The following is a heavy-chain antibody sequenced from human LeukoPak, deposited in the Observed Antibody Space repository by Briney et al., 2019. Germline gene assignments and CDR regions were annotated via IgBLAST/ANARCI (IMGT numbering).Heavy chain of an antibody. J-gene: IGHJ1*01. V-gene: IGHV4-34*01. CDR2: INHSGGT. CDR1: GGSFSDNY. CDR3: ARGRWDVRFQN. D-gene: IGHD4-23*01. Sequence: SETLSLNCAGYGGSFSDNYWSWIRQPPGEGLEWIGEINHSGGTNYNPSLKSRVTISQDTSKNQFFLKLYFVTAADTAVYYCARGRWDVRFQNWGQGTLVTVSS.